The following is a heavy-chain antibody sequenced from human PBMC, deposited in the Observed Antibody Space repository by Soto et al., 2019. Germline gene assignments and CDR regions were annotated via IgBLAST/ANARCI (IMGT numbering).Heavy chain of an antibody. V-gene: IGHV1-2*02. CDR1: SFTAYL. CDR3: ALERNMNSPSDVFDR. Sequence: ASAKVSCAAGSFTAYLVQWVGQAPAHGLEWMGRINPNTGVTNYAQRFQGRVTMTSDTSITTDFMDLSNVDFDDTAVQDGALERNMNSPSDVFDRWCRGTRVTVS. D-gene: IGHD1-1*01. CDR2: INPNTGVT. J-gene: IGHJ3*01.